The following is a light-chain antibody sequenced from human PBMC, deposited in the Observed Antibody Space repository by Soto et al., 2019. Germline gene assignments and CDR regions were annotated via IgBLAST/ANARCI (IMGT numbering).Light chain of an antibody. J-gene: IGKJ1*01. CDR3: QQYNTYPWT. Sequence: DIQMTQSPSTLSASVGDRVTITCRASHYVSSSLAWYQQKPGKAPKLLIYKTSILESGVPSRFSGSASGPEFTLSISSLQPDDFAPYWCQQYNTYPWTFGQGTKVDFK. CDR1: HYVSSS. CDR2: KTS. V-gene: IGKV1-5*03.